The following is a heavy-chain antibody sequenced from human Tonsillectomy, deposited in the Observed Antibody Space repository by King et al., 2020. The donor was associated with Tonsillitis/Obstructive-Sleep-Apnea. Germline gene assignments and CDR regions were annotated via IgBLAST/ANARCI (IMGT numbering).Heavy chain of an antibody. J-gene: IGHJ6*01. CDR2: ISGSGGST. Sequence: VQLVESGGHLIQPGGSLRLSCAASGFTFSSYAMSWVRQAPGKGLEWVSAISGSGGSTYYADSVRGRFTISRDNSKNTLYLQMNSLRAEDTAVYYCAKAPDSSGNPYFGMAVGGQGTTVTVSS. CDR3: AKAPDSSGNPYFGMAV. V-gene: IGHV3-23*04. D-gene: IGHD3-22*01. CDR1: GFTFSSYA.